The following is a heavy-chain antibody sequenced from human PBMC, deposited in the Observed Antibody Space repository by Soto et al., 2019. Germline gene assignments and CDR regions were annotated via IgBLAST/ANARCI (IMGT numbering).Heavy chain of an antibody. D-gene: IGHD2-2*01. CDR2: ISGGGGRI. CDR3: AKRPASLVCFDY. V-gene: IGHV3-23*01. J-gene: IGHJ4*02. CDR1: GFTFSNYD. Sequence: EVQLLESGGGLVQPGGSLRLSCAASGFTFSNYDMSWVRQAPGKGLEWVSTISGGGGRIYYADSGKGRFTIARDNSKNTLYMQMHSLRVEDTAVYYCAKRPASLVCFDYWGQGTLVTVSS.